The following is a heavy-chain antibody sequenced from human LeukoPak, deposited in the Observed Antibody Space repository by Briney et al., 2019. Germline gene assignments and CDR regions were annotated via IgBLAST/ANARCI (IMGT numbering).Heavy chain of an antibody. CDR1: GGTFSSYA. V-gene: IGHV1-69*04. J-gene: IGHJ4*02. CDR3: ASPNSQLYSSGWFEAYYFDY. D-gene: IGHD6-19*01. CDR2: IIPILGIA. Sequence: SVKVSCKASGGTFSSYAISWVRQAPGQGLEWMGRIIPILGIANYAQKFQGRVTITADKSTSTDYMELSSLRSEDTAVYYCASPNSQLYSSGWFEAYYFDYWGQGTLVTVSS.